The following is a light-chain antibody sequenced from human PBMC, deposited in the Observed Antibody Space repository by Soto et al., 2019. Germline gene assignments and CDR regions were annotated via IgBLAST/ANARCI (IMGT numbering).Light chain of an antibody. V-gene: IGKV1-5*01. CDR2: DAS. CDR3: HQYNRYRFT. J-gene: IGKJ3*01. Sequence: DIQMTQSPSTLSASVGDRLTITCRASQSISTWLAWYQQKPGKAPKLLIYDASSLESGVPSRFSGGGSGTEFTLTISSLQPDDFATYYCHQYNRYRFTFGPGTKVDIK. CDR1: QSISTW.